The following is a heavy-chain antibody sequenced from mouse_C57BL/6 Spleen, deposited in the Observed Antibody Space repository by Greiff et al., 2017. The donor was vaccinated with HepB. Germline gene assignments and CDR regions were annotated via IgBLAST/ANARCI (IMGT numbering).Heavy chain of an antibody. CDR3: AREKLTPDWYFDV. J-gene: IGHJ1*03. V-gene: IGHV5-17*01. CDR1: GFTFSDYG. Sequence: EVQVVESGGGLVKPGGSLKLSCAASGFTFSDYGMHWVRQAPEKGLEWVAYISSGSSTIYYADTVKGRFTISRDNAKNTLFLQLTSLRSEDTAMYYCAREKLTPDWYFDVWGTGTTVTVSS. CDR2: ISSGSSTI.